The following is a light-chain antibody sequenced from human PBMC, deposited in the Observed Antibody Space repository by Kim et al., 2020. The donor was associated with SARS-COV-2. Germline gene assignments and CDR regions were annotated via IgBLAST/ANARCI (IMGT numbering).Light chain of an antibody. CDR2: GAS. CDR1: QSVSSSY. CDR3: QQYGSSPWT. J-gene: IGKJ1*01. V-gene: IGKV3-20*01. Sequence: SPGEHATLSCRASQSVSSSYVAWYQQKPGQAPRLLIYGASSRATGIPDRFSGSGSGTDFTLTISRLEPEDFAVYYCQQYGSSPWTFGQGTKVDIK.